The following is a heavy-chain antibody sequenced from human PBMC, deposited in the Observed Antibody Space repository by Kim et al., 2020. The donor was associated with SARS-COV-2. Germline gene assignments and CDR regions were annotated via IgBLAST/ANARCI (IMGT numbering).Heavy chain of an antibody. CDR2: ISYDGSNK. CDR3: ARPSSRIQLWFDY. Sequence: GGSLRLSCAASGFTFSSYAMHWVRQAPGKGLEWVAVISYDGSNKYYADSVKGRFTISRDNSKNTLYLQMNSLRAEDTAVYYCARPSSRIQLWFDYWGQGTLVTVSS. D-gene: IGHD5-18*01. V-gene: IGHV3-30-3*01. J-gene: IGHJ4*02. CDR1: GFTFSSYA.